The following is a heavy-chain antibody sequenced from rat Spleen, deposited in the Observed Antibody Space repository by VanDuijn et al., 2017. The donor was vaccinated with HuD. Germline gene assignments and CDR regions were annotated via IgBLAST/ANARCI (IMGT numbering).Heavy chain of an antibody. D-gene: IGHD4-3*01. J-gene: IGHJ3*01. CDR3: ARQDTSGYSNWFAY. CDR2: ISYGDSSGHSGT. Sequence: EVQLVESGGGLVQPGRSLKLSCAASGFTFSDYGVAWVRQAPTTGLEWVATISYGDSSGHSGTYYRDSVRGRFTISRDNTETTLYLQMNSLRSEDTATYYCARQDTSGYSNWFAYWGQGTLVTVSS. V-gene: IGHV5-29*01. CDR1: GFTFSDYG.